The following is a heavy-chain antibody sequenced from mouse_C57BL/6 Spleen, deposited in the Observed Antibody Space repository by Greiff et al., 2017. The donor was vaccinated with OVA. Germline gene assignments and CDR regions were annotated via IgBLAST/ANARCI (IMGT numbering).Heavy chain of an antibody. J-gene: IGHJ4*01. Sequence: EVQGVESGGGLVQPGGSLSLSCAASGFTFTDYYMSWVRQPPGKALEWLGFIRNKANGYTTEYSASVKGRFTISRDNSQSILYLQMNALRAEDSATYYCARSSHYDYDGDYYAMDYWGQGTSVTVSS. CDR3: ARSSHYDYDGDYYAMDY. CDR2: IRNKANGYTT. D-gene: IGHD2-4*01. CDR1: GFTFTDYY. V-gene: IGHV7-3*01.